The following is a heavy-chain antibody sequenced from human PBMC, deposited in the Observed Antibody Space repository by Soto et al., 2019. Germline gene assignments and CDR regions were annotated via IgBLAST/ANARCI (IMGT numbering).Heavy chain of an antibody. V-gene: IGHV3-30-3*01. CDR2: ISYDGNNK. D-gene: IGHD2-2*01. J-gene: IGHJ6*02. CDR3: ARVYCSTTSCYHYYYYGMDV. Sequence: GGSLRLSCAASGFTFSSYAMHWVRQAPGRGLEWVALISYDGNNKYYADSVKDRFTISRDNSKNTLYLQMSSLRAEDTAVYYCARVYCSTTSCYHYYYYGMDVWGQGTTVTVSS. CDR1: GFTFSSYA.